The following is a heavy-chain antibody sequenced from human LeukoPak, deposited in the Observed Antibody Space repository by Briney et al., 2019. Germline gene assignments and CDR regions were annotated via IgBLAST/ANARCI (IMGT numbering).Heavy chain of an antibody. Sequence: KPSETLSLTCAVYGGSFRGYYWSWIRQPPGKGLEWIGEINHSGSTNYNPSLKSRVTISVDTSKNQFSLKLSSVTAADTAVYYCARLRADYWGQGTLVTVSS. J-gene: IGHJ4*02. CDR3: ARLRADY. CDR1: GGSFRGYY. CDR2: INHSGST. V-gene: IGHV4-34*01.